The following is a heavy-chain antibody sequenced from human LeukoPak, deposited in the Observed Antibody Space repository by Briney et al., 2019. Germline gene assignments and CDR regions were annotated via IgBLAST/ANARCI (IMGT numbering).Heavy chain of an antibody. J-gene: IGHJ4*02. CDR3: ARLILTGSKRGIDY. CDR1: GGSISSSSYY. Sequence: SETLSLTCTVSGGSISSSSYYWGWIRRPPGKGLEWIGSIYYSGSTYYNPSLKSRVTISVDTSKNQFSLKLSSVTAADTAVYYCARLILTGSKRGIDYWGQGTLVTVSS. CDR2: IYYSGST. V-gene: IGHV4-39*01. D-gene: IGHD3-9*01.